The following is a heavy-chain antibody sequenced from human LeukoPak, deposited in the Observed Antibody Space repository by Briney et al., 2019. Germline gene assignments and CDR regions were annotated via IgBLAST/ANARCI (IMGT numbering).Heavy chain of an antibody. CDR2: ISYDGSNK. CDR3: ARVIAAAGTTHDH. J-gene: IGHJ5*02. D-gene: IGHD6-13*01. V-gene: IGHV3-30*01. Sequence: GRSLRLSCAASGFTFSSYAMHWVRQAPGKGLEWVAVISYDGSNKYYADSVKGRFTISRDNSKNTLYLQMNSLRAEDTAVYYCARVIAAAGTTHDHWGQGTLVTVSS. CDR1: GFTFSSYA.